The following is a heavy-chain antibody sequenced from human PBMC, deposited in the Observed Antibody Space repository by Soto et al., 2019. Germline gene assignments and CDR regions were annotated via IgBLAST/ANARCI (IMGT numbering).Heavy chain of an antibody. V-gene: IGHV4-34*01. Sequence: SETLSLTCAVYGGSFSGYYWSWIRQPPGKGLEWIGEINHSGSTNYNPSLKSRVTISVDTSKNQFSLKLSSVTAADTAVYYCARGRLVGATVTTIDFDYWGQGTLVTVSS. D-gene: IGHD1-26*01. CDR1: GGSFSGYY. CDR3: ARGRLVGATVTTIDFDY. J-gene: IGHJ4*02. CDR2: INHSGST.